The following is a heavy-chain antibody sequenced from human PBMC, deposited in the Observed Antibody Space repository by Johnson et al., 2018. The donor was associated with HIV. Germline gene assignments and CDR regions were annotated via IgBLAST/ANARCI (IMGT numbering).Heavy chain of an antibody. V-gene: IGHV3-66*02. CDR2: IYSGGST. CDR3: ARGVKQQLSVVDAFGI. Sequence: VQLVESGGGLIQPGGSLRLSCVASGFTFDDYAMHWVRQAPGKGLEWVSGIYSGGSTYYADSVKGRFTISSDNAKNTLDLQLNSLRVEDTAAYYCARGVKQQLSVVDAFGIWGQGTMVTVSS. D-gene: IGHD6-13*01. CDR1: GFTFDDYA. J-gene: IGHJ3*02.